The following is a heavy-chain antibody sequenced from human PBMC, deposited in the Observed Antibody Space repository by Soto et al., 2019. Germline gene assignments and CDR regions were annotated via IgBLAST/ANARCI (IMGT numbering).Heavy chain of an antibody. CDR1: GFTFSSYA. CDR3: ARGPPRRKRSLEWGTYGMDV. J-gene: IGHJ6*02. Sequence: QVQLVESGGGVVQPGRSLRLSCAASGFTFSSYAMHWVRQAPGKGLEWVAVISYDGSNKYYADSVKGRFTISRDNSKNTLYLQMNSLRAEDTAVYYCARGPPRRKRSLEWGTYGMDVWGQGTTVTVSS. V-gene: IGHV3-30-3*01. CDR2: ISYDGSNK. D-gene: IGHD3-3*01.